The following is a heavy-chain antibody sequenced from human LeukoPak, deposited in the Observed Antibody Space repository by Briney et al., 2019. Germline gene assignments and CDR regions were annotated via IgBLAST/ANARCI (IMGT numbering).Heavy chain of an antibody. CDR3: ATLGRVDVADY. J-gene: IGHJ4*02. Sequence: GGSLRLSCAASGLTFSRYWMHWVRQAPGKGLVWVSRINSDGSSTSYADSVKGRFTISRDNAKNTLYLQMNSLRAEDTAVYYCATLGRVDVADYWGQGTLVAASS. V-gene: IGHV3-74*01. CDR1: GLTFSRYW. CDR2: INSDGSST. D-gene: IGHD7-27*01.